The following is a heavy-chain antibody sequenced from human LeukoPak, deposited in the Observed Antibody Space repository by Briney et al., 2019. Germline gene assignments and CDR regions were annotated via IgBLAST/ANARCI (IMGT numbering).Heavy chain of an antibody. D-gene: IGHD6-6*01. V-gene: IGHV4-59*01. J-gene: IGHJ5*02. CDR2: IYYSGST. Sequence: SETLSLTCTVSGGSISSYYWSWIRQPPGKGLEWIGYIYYSGSTNYNPSLKSRVTISVDTSKNQFSLKLSSVTAADTAVYYCARSIAARPNWFDPWGQGTLVTVSS. CDR1: GGSISSYY. CDR3: ARSIAARPNWFDP.